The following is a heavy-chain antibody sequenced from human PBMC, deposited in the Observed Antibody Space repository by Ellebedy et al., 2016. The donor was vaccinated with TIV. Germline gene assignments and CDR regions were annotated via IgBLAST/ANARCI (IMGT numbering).Heavy chain of an antibody. CDR2: ISGTSSYI. V-gene: IGHV3-21*01. CDR3: ARVGSGFGIAFDI. Sequence: GGSLRLSCAASGFTFSSYNMNWVRQAPGKGLEWVSSISGTSSYINYAISVKGRFTISRDNAKNSLHLQMNSLRAEDTAVYYCARVGSGFGIAFDIWGQGTMVTVSS. CDR1: GFTFSSYN. J-gene: IGHJ3*02. D-gene: IGHD3-22*01.